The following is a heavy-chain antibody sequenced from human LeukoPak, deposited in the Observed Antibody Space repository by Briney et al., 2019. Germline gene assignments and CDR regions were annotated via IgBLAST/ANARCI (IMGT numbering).Heavy chain of an antibody. D-gene: IGHD6-13*01. CDR2: IYHSGST. J-gene: IGHJ4*02. CDR3: ARIPGVSAVGSPDH. CDR1: DYSISSGYY. Sequence: PSETLSLTCTVSDYSISSGYYWAWVRQPPGKGLEWIGSIYHSGSTYYNPSLTSRLTISVDASKYRFSLKLSSVTAADTAVYYCARIPGVSAVGSPDHWGQGTLVTVSS. V-gene: IGHV4-38-2*02.